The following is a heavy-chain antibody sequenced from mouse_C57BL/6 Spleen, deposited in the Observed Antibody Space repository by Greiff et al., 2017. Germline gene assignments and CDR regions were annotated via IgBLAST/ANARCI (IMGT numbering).Heavy chain of an antibody. CDR3: AREGTLYDGYSAWFAY. V-gene: IGHV5-4*01. CDR2: ISDGGSYN. D-gene: IGHD2-3*01. Sequence: DVMLVESGGGLVKPGGSLKLSCAASGFTFSSYAMSWVRQTPEKRLEWVATISDGGSYNYYPDNVKGRFTISRDNAKNNLYLQMSHLKSEDTAMYYCAREGTLYDGYSAWFAYWGQGTLVTVSA. J-gene: IGHJ3*01. CDR1: GFTFSSYA.